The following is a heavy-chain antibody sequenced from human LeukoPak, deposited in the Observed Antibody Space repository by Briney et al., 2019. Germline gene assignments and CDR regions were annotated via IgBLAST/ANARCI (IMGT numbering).Heavy chain of an antibody. J-gene: IGHJ4*02. CDR2: IKQDGSVK. CDR3: ARVGYDSSRYVDY. D-gene: IGHD3-22*01. CDR1: GFTFSNYW. V-gene: IGHV3-7*01. Sequence: GGSLRLSCAASGFTFSNYWMSWVRQAPGKWLEWVANIKQDGSVKYYVDSVKGRLTISRDNAKNSLYLQMNSVRAEDTALYYCARVGYDSSRYVDYWGQGTLVTVSS.